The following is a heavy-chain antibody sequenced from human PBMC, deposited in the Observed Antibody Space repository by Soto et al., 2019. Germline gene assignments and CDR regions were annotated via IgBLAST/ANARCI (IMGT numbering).Heavy chain of an antibody. J-gene: IGHJ4*02. D-gene: IGHD3-22*01. CDR1: GATFSSYH. CDR2: ILPIYGTT. CDR3: TRGAPYDTSGYPVDY. V-gene: IGHV1-69*01. Sequence: QVQLVQSGAEVKKPGSSVRVSCKASGATFSSYHISWVRQAPGQGLEWMGGILPIYGTTNYAQKFQGRVTITADESTGTAYMALSSLRSEDTAVYYCTRGAPYDTSGYPVDYWGQGTLVTVSS.